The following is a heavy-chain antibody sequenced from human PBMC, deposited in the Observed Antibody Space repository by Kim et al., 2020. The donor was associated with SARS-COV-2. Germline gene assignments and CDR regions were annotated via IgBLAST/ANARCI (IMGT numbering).Heavy chain of an antibody. CDR1: GFTFSGYC. CDR2: IKQDGSVK. V-gene: IGHV3-7*03. J-gene: IGHJ4*02. CDR3: ARGRYDPDY. Sequence: GGSLRLSCAASGFTFSGYCMSWVRQAPGKGLEWVANIKQDGSVKYYVDSVRGRFTISRDNAKNSLYLQMNSLRAEDTAVYYCARGRYDPDYWGQGTLVTVSS. D-gene: IGHD5-12*01.